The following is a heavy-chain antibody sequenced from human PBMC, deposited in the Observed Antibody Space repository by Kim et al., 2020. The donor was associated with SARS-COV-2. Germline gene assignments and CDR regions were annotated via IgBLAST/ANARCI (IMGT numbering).Heavy chain of an antibody. D-gene: IGHD2-8*01. CDR3: ARGSPLYGAPIDY. CDR1: GGSISSGGYY. CDR2: IYYSGST. Sequence: SETLSLTCTVSGGSISSGGYYWSWLRQHPGKGLEWIGYIYYSGSTYYKPSLKSRVSISLDTSKNQFSLKLSSVTAADTAVYYCARGSPLYGAPIDYWGQG. J-gene: IGHJ4*02. V-gene: IGHV4-31*03.